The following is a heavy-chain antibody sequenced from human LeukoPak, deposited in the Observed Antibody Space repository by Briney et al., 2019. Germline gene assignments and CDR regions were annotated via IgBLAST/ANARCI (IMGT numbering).Heavy chain of an antibody. Sequence: PSETLSLTCTVSGGSISSGNYYWSWIRQPPGKGLEWIGYIYYSGSTNYNPSLKSRVTISVDTSKNQFSLKLSSVTAADTAVYYCARGGYYGSGSYYPIDYWGQGTLVTVSS. D-gene: IGHD3-10*01. J-gene: IGHJ4*02. V-gene: IGHV4-61*01. CDR3: ARGGYYGSGSYYPIDY. CDR1: GGSISSGNYY. CDR2: IYYSGST.